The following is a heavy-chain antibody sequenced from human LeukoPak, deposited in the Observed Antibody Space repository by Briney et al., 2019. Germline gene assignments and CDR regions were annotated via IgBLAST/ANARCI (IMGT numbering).Heavy chain of an antibody. CDR2: IWYDGSNK. CDR3: ARDRSMSGWYIDL. Sequence: GGSLRLSCAVSGFTFSSYGMHWVRQAPGKGLEWVAVIWYDGSNKYYPDSVQGRFTISRDNSKNTLYLQVNSLRAEDTAVYYCARDRSMSGWYIDLWGRGTLVTVSS. CDR1: GFTFSSYG. D-gene: IGHD2/OR15-2a*01. V-gene: IGHV3-33*01. J-gene: IGHJ2*01.